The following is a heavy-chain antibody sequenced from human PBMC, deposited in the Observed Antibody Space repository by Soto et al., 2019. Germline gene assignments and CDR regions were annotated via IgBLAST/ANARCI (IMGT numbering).Heavy chain of an antibody. D-gene: IGHD2-21*01. CDR3: STLPPRIVVALLPIPT. Sequence: SVPMCLTCSVSGGSISGTNWWTWVSKPPGKGLEWIGEIYHSGSPTFSPSLRGRATISVDKSNNQFSLRLRSVTAADTAVYYCSTLPPRIVVALLPIPTWGQGILVTVSP. J-gene: IGHJ5*02. CDR2: IYHSGSP. CDR1: GGSISGTNW. V-gene: IGHV4-4*02.